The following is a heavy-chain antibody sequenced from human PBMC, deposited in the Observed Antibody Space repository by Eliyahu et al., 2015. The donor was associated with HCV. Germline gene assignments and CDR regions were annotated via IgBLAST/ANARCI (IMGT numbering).Heavy chain of an antibody. D-gene: IGHD2-2*02. CDR1: GFSIXTTGVG. J-gene: IGHJ3*01. V-gene: IGHV2-5*02. Sequence: QITLKESGPTVVKPTQTLTLTCTFSGFSIXTTGVGVGWXRQPQGKALEWLALXXWDDNKRYSPSLKSRLTIAKDTSKNQVVLTMTNMDPVDTATYYCVHRKSAILTPEAFDVWGQGTKVTVSS. CDR2: XXWDDNK. CDR3: VHRKSAILTPEAFDV.